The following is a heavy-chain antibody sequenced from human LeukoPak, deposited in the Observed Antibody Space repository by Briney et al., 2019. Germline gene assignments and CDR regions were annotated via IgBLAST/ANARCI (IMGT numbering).Heavy chain of an antibody. CDR1: GYTFTGYY. D-gene: IGHD3-22*01. CDR3: ARDRRCSSSYCYTVEVDAFDI. Sequence: GASVKVSCKASGYTFTGYYMHWVRQAPGQGLEWMGWINPNSGGTNYAQKFQGRVAMTRDTPISTAYMEMSGLRSDDTATYYCARDRRCSSSYCYTVEVDAFDIWGQGTMVIVSS. J-gene: IGHJ3*02. V-gene: IGHV1-2*02. CDR2: INPNSGGT.